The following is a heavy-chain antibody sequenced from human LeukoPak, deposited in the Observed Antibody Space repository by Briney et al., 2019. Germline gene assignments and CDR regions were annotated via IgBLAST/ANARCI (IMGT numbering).Heavy chain of an antibody. J-gene: IGHJ4*02. CDR2: IYPGDSDT. D-gene: IGHD6-19*01. Sequence: GESLKISCKGSGYTFTSYWIGWVRQMPGKGLEWMGFIYPGDSDTKYSPSFQGQVTISADKSISTAHLQWSSLKASDTAMYYRVRTPGIAVGHFDYWGQGTLVTVSS. CDR1: GYTFTSYW. CDR3: VRTPGIAVGHFDY. V-gene: IGHV5-51*01.